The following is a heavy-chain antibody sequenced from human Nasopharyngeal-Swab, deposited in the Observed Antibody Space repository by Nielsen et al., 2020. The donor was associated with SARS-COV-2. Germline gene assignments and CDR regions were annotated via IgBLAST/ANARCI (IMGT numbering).Heavy chain of an antibody. CDR2: MYHSGST. V-gene: IGHV4-59*01. CDR3: ARDGTGSWYGGFDY. CDR1: GASFSSYY. D-gene: IGHD6-13*01. Sequence: SETLSLTCTVSGASFSSYYWSWIRQPPGKGLEWIGYMYHSGSTNYNPSLKSRLTISVDTSKNQFSLRLSSVTAADTAVYYCARDGTGSWYGGFDYWGQGTLVTVSS. J-gene: IGHJ4*02.